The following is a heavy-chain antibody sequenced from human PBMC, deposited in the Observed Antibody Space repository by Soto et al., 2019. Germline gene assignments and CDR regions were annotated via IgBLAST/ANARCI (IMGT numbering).Heavy chain of an antibody. CDR1: GFTFSSYA. J-gene: IGHJ4*02. Sequence: GGSLRLSCAASGFTFSSYAMSWVRQAPGKGLEWVSAISGSGGSTYYADSVKGRFTISRDKSKNTLYLQTTSLRAEDTAVYYCAKDRSRAATGLGWGQGTLVTVSS. D-gene: IGHD6-13*01. V-gene: IGHV3-23*01. CDR2: ISGSGGST. CDR3: AKDRSRAATGLG.